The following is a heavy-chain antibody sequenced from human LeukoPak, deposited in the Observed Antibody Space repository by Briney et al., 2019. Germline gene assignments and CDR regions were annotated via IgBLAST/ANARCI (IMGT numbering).Heavy chain of an antibody. CDR1: GFTFSSYA. J-gene: IGHJ4*02. V-gene: IGHV3-23*01. Sequence: GGSLRLSCAASGFTFSSYAMSWVRQAPGKGLEWVSAISGSGGGTYYADSVKGRFTISRDNSKNTLYLQMNSLRAEDTAVYYCAKNGGIYDYVWGSYRYYFDYWGQGTLVTVSS. CDR2: ISGSGGGT. CDR3: AKNGGIYDYVWGSYRYYFDY. D-gene: IGHD3-16*02.